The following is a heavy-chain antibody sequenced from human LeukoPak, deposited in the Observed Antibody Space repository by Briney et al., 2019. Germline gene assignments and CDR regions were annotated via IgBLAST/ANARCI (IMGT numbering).Heavy chain of an antibody. Sequence: SETLSLTCTVSGGYISSGSYYWSWIRQPAGKGLEWIGRIYTSGSTTYKPSLKSRVPISLDTSKNQFSLRLSSVTAAATAVYYCAREGIIVVVPAAGRGWFDPWGQGTLVTVSS. CDR3: AREGIIVVVPAAGRGWFDP. CDR1: GGYISSGSYY. J-gene: IGHJ5*02. D-gene: IGHD2-2*01. V-gene: IGHV4-61*02. CDR2: IYTSGST.